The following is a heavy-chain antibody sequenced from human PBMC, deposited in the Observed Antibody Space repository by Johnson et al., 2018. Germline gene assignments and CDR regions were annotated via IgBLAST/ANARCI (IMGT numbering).Heavy chain of an antibody. D-gene: IGHD2-15*01. V-gene: IGHV1-69*01. J-gene: IGHJ3*02. CDR3: ARKVVAATFDAFDI. CDR2: IIPIFGTA. Sequence: VQLVESGAEVKKPGSSVKVSCKASGGTFSSYAISWVRQAPGQGLEWMGGIIPIFGTANYAQKFQGRVTITADESTSTAHMELSSLRSEDTAVYYCARKVVAATFDAFDIWGQGTMVTVSS. CDR1: GGTFSSYA.